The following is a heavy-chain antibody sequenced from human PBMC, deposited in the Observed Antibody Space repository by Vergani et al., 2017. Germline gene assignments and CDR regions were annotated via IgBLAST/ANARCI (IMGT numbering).Heavy chain of an antibody. J-gene: IGHJ4*02. CDR2: IYYSGST. Sequence: QVQLQESGPGLVKPSETLSLTCTVSGGSISSYYWSWIRQPPGKGLEWIGYIYYSGSTYYNPSLKSRVTISVDTSKNQFSLKLSSVTAADTAVYYCARGTPMSGFFDYWGQGTLVTVSS. CDR3: ARGTPMSGFFDY. V-gene: IGHV4-59*06. D-gene: IGHD5-12*01. CDR1: GGSISSYY.